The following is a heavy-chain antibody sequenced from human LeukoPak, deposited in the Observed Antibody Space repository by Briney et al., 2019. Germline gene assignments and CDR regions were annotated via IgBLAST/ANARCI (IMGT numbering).Heavy chain of an antibody. CDR2: VVGNGGTT. CDR3: ARERAFYYFDY. CDR1: GFTFTTYT. Sequence: GGSLRLSCAASGFTFTTYTIHWVRQAPGKGLEYVSAVVGNGGTTYYANSVKGRFTISRDNSKNTVYLQMGSLRAEDTAVYYCARERAFYYFDYWGQGTLVTVFS. V-gene: IGHV3-64*01. J-gene: IGHJ4*02.